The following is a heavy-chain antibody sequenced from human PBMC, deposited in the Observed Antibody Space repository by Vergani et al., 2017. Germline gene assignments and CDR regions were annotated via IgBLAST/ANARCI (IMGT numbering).Heavy chain of an antibody. CDR3: AKDSHSSGYYWIGLVASDYYYYMDV. Sequence: EVQLVESGGGLVKPGGSLRLSCAASGFTFSSYAMSWVRQAPGKGLEWVSAISGSGGSTYYADSVKGRFTISRDNSKNTLYLQMNSLRAEDTAVYYCAKDSHSSGYYWIGLVASDYYYYMDVWGKGTTVTVSS. D-gene: IGHD3-22*01. J-gene: IGHJ6*03. CDR1: GFTFSSYA. V-gene: IGHV3-23*04. CDR2: ISGSGGST.